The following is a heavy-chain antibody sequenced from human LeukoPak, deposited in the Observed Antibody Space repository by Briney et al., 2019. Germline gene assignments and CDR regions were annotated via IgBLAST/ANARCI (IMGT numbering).Heavy chain of an antibody. J-gene: IGHJ4*02. CDR2: PSGGST. V-gene: IGHV1-46*01. CDR3: ARGGKNFDWLLPYFDY. Sequence: PSGGSTSYAQKFQGRVTMTRDTSTSTVYMELSSLRSEDTAVYYCARGGKNFDWLLPYFDYWGQGTLVTVSS. D-gene: IGHD3-9*01.